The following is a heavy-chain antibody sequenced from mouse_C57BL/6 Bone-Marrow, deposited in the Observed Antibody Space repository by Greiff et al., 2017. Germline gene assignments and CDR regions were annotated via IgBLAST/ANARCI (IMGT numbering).Heavy chain of an antibody. Sequence: DVKLQESGEGLVKPGGSLKLSCAASGFTFSSYAMSWVRQTPEKRLEWVAYISSGGDYIYYADTVKGRFTISRDNARNTLYLQMSSLKSEDTAMYYCTRDHPYGNYFYWYFDVWGTGTTVTVSS. V-gene: IGHV5-9-1*02. J-gene: IGHJ1*03. CDR3: TRDHPYGNYFYWYFDV. CDR1: GFTFSSYA. D-gene: IGHD2-1*01. CDR2: ISSGGDYI.